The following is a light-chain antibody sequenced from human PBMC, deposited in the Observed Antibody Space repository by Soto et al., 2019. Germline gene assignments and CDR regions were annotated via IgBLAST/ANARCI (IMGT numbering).Light chain of an antibody. CDR3: AAWDDSLNAYV. V-gene: IGLV1-44*01. Sequence: QSVLTQPPSASGTPGQRVTISCSGSSSNIMSNTVNWYQVLPGTAPKVLIQGNHQRPSGVPARFSGSKSGTSASLAISGLQSDDEADYYCAAWDDSLNAYVFGTGTKLTVL. CDR1: SSNIMSNT. CDR2: GNH. J-gene: IGLJ1*01.